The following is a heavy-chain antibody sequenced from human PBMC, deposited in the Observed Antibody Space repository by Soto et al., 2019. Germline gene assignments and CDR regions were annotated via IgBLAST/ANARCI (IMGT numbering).Heavy chain of an antibody. Sequence: SVKVSCKASGGTFSSYAISWVRQAPGQGLEWMGGIIPIFGTANYAQKFQGRVTITADESTSTAYMELSSLRSEDTAVYYCARDARKFKLSIAARSVPYGMDVWGQGTTVTVSS. D-gene: IGHD6-6*01. CDR3: ARDARKFKLSIAARSVPYGMDV. J-gene: IGHJ6*02. V-gene: IGHV1-69*13. CDR2: IIPIFGTA. CDR1: GGTFSSYA.